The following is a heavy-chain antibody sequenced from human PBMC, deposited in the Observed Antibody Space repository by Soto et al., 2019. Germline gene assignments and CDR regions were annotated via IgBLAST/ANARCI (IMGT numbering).Heavy chain of an antibody. Sequence: SQTLSLTSAISGDSVSSNSAAWNWIRQSPSRGLEWLGRTYYRSKWYNDYAVSVKSRITINPDTSKNQFSLHLNSLRAEDTAVYYCAKDLPAAPGTEWFDPWGQGTLVTVSS. J-gene: IGHJ5*02. CDR3: AKDLPAAPGTEWFDP. V-gene: IGHV6-1*01. CDR2: TYYRSKWYN. CDR1: GDSVSSNSAA. D-gene: IGHD6-13*01.